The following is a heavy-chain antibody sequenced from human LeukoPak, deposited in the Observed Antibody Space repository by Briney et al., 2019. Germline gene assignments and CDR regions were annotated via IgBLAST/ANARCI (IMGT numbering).Heavy chain of an antibody. CDR3: ATTKRSYDFWSGEGGYYFDY. J-gene: IGHJ4*02. CDR1: GGSISSSSYY. CDR2: IYYSGST. Sequence: SETLSLTCTVSGGSISSSSYYWGWIRQPPGKGLEWIGSIYYSGSTYYNPSLKSRVTISVDTSKNQFSLKLSSVTAADTAVYYSATTKRSYDFWSGEGGYYFDYWGQGTLVTVSS. V-gene: IGHV4-39*01. D-gene: IGHD3-3*01.